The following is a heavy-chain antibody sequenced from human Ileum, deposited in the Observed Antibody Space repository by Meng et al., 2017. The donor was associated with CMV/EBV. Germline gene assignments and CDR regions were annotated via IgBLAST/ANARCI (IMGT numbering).Heavy chain of an antibody. CDR1: GGTFSSYA. J-gene: IGHJ6*02. CDR3: ARDTIGVVPAAIRNYYYGMDV. CDR2: IIPILGKA. D-gene: IGHD2-2*02. V-gene: IGHV1-69*10. Sequence: SVKVSCKASGGTFSSYAISWVRQAPGQGREWMGGIIPILGKANYAQKFQGRVTITADKSTSTAYMELSSLRSEDTAVYYCARDTIGVVPAAIRNYYYGMDVWGQGTTVTVSS.